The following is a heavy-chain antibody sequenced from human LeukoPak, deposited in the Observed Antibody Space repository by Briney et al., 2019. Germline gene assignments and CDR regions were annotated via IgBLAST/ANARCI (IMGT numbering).Heavy chain of an antibody. CDR1: GVTFNRYS. CDR2: ISSSSSSI. Sequence: GGSLRLSCAASGVTFNRYSMNWVRQAPGKGLEWVSSISSSSSSIYYADSVKGRFTISRDNAKNSLYLQMNSLRAEDTAVYYCARASGDIVETATMGSYWGQGTLVTVSS. D-gene: IGHD5-18*01. V-gene: IGHV3-21*01. J-gene: IGHJ4*02. CDR3: ARASGDIVETATMGSY.